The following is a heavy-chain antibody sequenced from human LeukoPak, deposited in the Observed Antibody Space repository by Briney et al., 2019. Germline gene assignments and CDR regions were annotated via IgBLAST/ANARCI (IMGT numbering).Heavy chain of an antibody. CDR1: GFTFSSYS. V-gene: IGHV3-21*01. CDR2: ISSSSSYI. J-gene: IGHJ5*02. CDR3: AREGNWNYNWFDP. Sequence: GGSLRRSCAASGFTFSSYSMNWVRQAPGKGLEWVSSISSSSSYIYYADSVKGRFTISRDNAKNSLYLQMNSLRAEDTAVYYCAREGNWNYNWFDPWGQGTLVTVSS. D-gene: IGHD1-7*01.